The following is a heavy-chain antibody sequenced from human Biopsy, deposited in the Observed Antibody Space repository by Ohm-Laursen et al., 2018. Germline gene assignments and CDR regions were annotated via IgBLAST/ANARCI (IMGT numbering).Heavy chain of an antibody. Sequence: ASVKVSCKASGYTFTTYDITWVRQATGQGPEWMGWMNPISGNTGYAHKFRGRVTMTSDSSISTAYLEVSSLTFEDTAVYYCARAVRYRLLSDPWGQGSLVTVSS. D-gene: IGHD2/OR15-2a*01. V-gene: IGHV1-8*01. CDR2: MNPISGNT. CDR3: ARAVRYRLLSDP. J-gene: IGHJ5*02. CDR1: GYTFTTYD.